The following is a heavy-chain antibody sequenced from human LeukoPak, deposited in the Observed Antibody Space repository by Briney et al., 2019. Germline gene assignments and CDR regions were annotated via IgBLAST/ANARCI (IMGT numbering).Heavy chain of an antibody. J-gene: IGHJ4*02. CDR3: AREMQWLDY. CDR2: ISSSGSTI. CDR1: GFTFSSYE. V-gene: IGHV3-48*03. Sequence: PGGSLRLSCAASGFTFSSYEMNWVRQAPGKGLEWVSYISSSGSTIYYADSVKGRFTISRDNAKNSLYLQTNSLRAEDTAVYYCAREMQWLDYWGQGTLVTVSS. D-gene: IGHD6-19*01.